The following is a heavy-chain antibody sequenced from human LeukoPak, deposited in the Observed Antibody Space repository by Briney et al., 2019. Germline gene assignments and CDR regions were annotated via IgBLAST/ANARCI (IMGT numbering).Heavy chain of an antibody. D-gene: IGHD2-2*02. Sequence: ASVKVSCKSSGYTFTGYFMHWVRQAPGLGLEWMGWINPNSGATKYAQKFQGRVAMTRDTSITTAYMELSSLRSDDTAVYYCARTMNTHDLWGHGTLVTVSS. J-gene: IGHJ4*01. CDR1: GYTFTGYF. CDR2: INPNSGAT. CDR3: ARTMNTHDL. V-gene: IGHV1-2*02.